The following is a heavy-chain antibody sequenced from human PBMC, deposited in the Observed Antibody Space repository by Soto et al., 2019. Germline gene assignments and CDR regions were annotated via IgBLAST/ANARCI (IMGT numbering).Heavy chain of an antibody. CDR1: GGSFSGYY. V-gene: IGHV4-34*01. CDR2: INHSGST. CDR3: ARVLPNAFDI. Sequence: PSETLSLTCAVYGGSFSGYYWSWIRQPPGKGLEWIGDINHSGSTNYNPSLKSRVTISVDTSKNQFSLKLSSVTAADTAVYYCARVLPNAFDIWGQGTMVTVSS. J-gene: IGHJ3*02.